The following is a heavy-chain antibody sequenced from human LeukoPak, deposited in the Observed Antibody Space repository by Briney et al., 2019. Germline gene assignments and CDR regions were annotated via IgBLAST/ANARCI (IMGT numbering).Heavy chain of an antibody. Sequence: SETLSLTCTVSGGSISSYYWSWIRQPPGKGLEWIGYIYSSGSTNYNPSLKSRVTISVDTSKNQFSLKLSSVTAADTAVYYCARGRRSIAARPSWYFDLWGRGTLVTVSS. CDR1: GGSISSYY. CDR3: ARGRRSIAARPSWYFDL. J-gene: IGHJ2*01. CDR2: IYSSGST. D-gene: IGHD6-6*01. V-gene: IGHV4-59*12.